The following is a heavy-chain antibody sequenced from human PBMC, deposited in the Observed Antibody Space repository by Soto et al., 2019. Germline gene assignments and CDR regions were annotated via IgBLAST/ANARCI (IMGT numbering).Heavy chain of an antibody. J-gene: IGHJ4*02. V-gene: IGHV5-51*01. D-gene: IGHD3-10*01. CDR3: ARQYGLGNYYCPY. Sequence: GESLKISCKGSGYSFTNYWIAWVRQMPGKGLEWMGIIYPDDSDTRYSPSFQGQVTISADKSISTAYLQWSSLKASDTAMYYCARQYGLGNYYCPYWGQGTLVTVSS. CDR2: IYPDDSDT. CDR1: GYSFTNYW.